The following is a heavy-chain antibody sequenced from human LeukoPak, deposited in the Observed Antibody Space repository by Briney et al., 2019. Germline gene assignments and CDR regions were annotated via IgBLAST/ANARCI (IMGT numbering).Heavy chain of an antibody. CDR2: ISFDGSDK. CDR1: GFTFSSYA. CDR3: ATDYGGNSGTDY. D-gene: IGHD4-23*01. J-gene: IGHJ4*02. Sequence: GRSLRLSCAASGFTFSSYAMHWARQAPGKGLEWVTVISFDGSDKYYADSVKGRFTISRDNSKDTLYLQMNSLRLEDTAIYYCATDYGGNSGTDYWGQGTLVTVSS. V-gene: IGHV3-30*04.